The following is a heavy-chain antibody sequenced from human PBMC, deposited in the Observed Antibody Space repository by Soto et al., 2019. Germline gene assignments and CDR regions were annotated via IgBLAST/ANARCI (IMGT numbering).Heavy chain of an antibody. J-gene: IGHJ4*02. V-gene: IGHV4-39*01. CDR2: IYYSGST. CDR3: ARRRGELDSSSWPDY. D-gene: IGHD6-13*01. CDR1: GGSISSSSYY. Sequence: SETLSLTCTVSGGSISSSSYYWGWIRQPPGKGLEWIGSIYYSGSTYYNPSLKSRVTISVDTSKNQFSLKLSSVTAADTAVYYCARRRGELDSSSWPDYWGQGTLVTVSS.